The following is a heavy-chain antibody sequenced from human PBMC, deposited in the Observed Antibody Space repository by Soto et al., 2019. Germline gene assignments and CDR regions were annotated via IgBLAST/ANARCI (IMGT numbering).Heavy chain of an antibody. CDR1: GFTFSSYA. CDR3: ARDADSSGCSWFDP. J-gene: IGHJ5*02. CDR2: ISYDGSNK. D-gene: IGHD6-19*01. V-gene: IGHV3-30-3*01. Sequence: QVQLVESGGGVVQPGRSLRLSCAASGFTFSSYAMHWVRQAPGKGLEWVAVISYDGSNKYYADSVKGRFTISRDNSKNTLYLQMNSLRAEDTAVYYCARDADSSGCSWFDPWGQGTLVTVSS.